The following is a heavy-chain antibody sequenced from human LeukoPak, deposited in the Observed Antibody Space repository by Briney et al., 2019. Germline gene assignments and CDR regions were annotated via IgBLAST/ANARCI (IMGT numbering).Heavy chain of an antibody. Sequence: PGGSLRLSCVGSGFTFSRYAMSWVRQAPGKGLEWVAFIRYDGSNKYYADSVKGRFTISRDNSKNTLYLQMNSLRAEDTAVYYCAKDRNYFDYWGQGTLVTVSS. CDR3: AKDRNYFDY. CDR1: GFTFSRYA. J-gene: IGHJ4*02. V-gene: IGHV3-30*02. CDR2: IRYDGSNK.